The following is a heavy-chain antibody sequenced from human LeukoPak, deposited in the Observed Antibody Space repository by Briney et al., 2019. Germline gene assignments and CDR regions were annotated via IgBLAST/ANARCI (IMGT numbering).Heavy chain of an antibody. CDR1: GYTFTSYG. CDR2: ISAYNGNT. D-gene: IGHD5-18*01. CDR3: ARGGYSYGYRNYYYMDV. J-gene: IGHJ6*03. Sequence: ASVKVSCKASGYTFTSYGISWVRQAPGQGLEWMGWISAYNGNTNYAQKLQGRVTMTTDTSTSTAYMELSRLRSDDTAVYYCARGGYSYGYRNYYYMDVWGKGTTVTISS. V-gene: IGHV1-18*01.